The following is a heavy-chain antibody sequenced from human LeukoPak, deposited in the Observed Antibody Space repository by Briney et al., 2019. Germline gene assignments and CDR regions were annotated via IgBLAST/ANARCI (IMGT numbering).Heavy chain of an antibody. J-gene: IGHJ3*02. CDR2: IIPIFGTA. Sequence: AASVKVSCKASGGTFSSYAISWVRQAPGQGLEWMGGIIPIFGTANYAQKFQGRVTITADESTSTAYMELSSLRSGDTAVYYCARGGDYGDSSDAFDIWGQGTMVTVSS. V-gene: IGHV1-69*13. D-gene: IGHD4-17*01. CDR3: ARGGDYGDSSDAFDI. CDR1: GGTFSSYA.